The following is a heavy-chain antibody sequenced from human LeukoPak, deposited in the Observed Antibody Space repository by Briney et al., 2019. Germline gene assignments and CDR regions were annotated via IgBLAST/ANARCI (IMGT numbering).Heavy chain of an antibody. V-gene: IGHV3-23*01. CDR2: INSNGGST. CDR3: AKYLYTSGSFYVY. CDR1: GFTFASYA. J-gene: IGHJ4*02. Sequence: GGSLRLSCAASGFTFASYAMTWVRQAPGKGLEWVSAINSNGGSTCYADSVKGRFTISRGNSKNTLFLQMNSLRAEDTALYYCAKYLYTSGSFYVYWGQGTLVTVSS. D-gene: IGHD3-10*01.